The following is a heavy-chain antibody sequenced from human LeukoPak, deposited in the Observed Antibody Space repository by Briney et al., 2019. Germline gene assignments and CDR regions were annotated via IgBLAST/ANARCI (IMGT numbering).Heavy chain of an antibody. CDR2: ISGSGGST. J-gene: IGHJ4*02. V-gene: IGHV3-23*01. Sequence: QPGGSLRLSCAASGFTFSSYAMSWVRQAPGKGLEWVSAISGSGGSTYYADSVKGRFTISRDNSKNTLYLQMNSLRAEDTAVYYCAKDQGIAVAGEFDYWGQGTLSPSPQ. CDR1: GFTFSSYA. CDR3: AKDQGIAVAGEFDY. D-gene: IGHD6-19*01.